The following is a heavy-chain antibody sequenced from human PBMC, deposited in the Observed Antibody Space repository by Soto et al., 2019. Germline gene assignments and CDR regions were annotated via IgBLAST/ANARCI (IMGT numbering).Heavy chain of an antibody. Sequence: GGSLRLSCAASGFTFSSYGMHWVRQAPGKGLEWVAVIWYDGSNKYYADSVKGRFTISRDNSKNTLYLQMNSLRAEDTAVYYYARDKGGVAYCGGDCAYGMDVWGQGTTVTVSS. CDR2: IWYDGSNK. D-gene: IGHD2-21*02. J-gene: IGHJ6*02. V-gene: IGHV3-33*01. CDR1: GFTFSSYG. CDR3: ARDKGGVAYCGGDCAYGMDV.